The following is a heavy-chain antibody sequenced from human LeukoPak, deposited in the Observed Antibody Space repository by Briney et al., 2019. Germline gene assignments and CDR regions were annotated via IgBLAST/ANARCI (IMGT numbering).Heavy chain of an antibody. CDR1: GSTFSSYW. D-gene: IGHD3-22*01. CDR3: ARDTYDSSGYYAHLDY. J-gene: IGHJ4*02. CDR2: IKQDGSEK. Sequence: GGSPRLSCAASGSTFSSYWMSWVRQAPGKGLEWVANIKQDGSEKYYVDSVKGRFTISRDNAKNSLYLQMSSLRAEDTAVYYCARDTYDSSGYYAHLDYWGQGTLVTVSS. V-gene: IGHV3-7*01.